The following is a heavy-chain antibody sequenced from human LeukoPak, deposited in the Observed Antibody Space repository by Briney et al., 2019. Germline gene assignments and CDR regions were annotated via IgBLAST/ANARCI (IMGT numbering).Heavy chain of an antibody. CDR3: ASMQVYCSSTSCYDIGMDV. J-gene: IGHJ6*04. V-gene: IGHV3-64*04. CDR1: GFTFSNYA. D-gene: IGHD2-2*01. Sequence: GGSLRLSCSASGFTFSNYAMYWVRQAPGKGLESVSGISSNGGSTYHADSVKGRFTISRDNSKNTLYLQMNGLRAEDTAVYYCASMQVYCSSTSCYDIGMDVWGKGTTVTVSS. CDR2: ISSNGGST.